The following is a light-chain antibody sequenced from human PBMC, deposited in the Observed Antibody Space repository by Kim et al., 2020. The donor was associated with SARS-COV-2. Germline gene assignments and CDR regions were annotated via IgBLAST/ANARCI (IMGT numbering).Light chain of an antibody. J-gene: IGKJ2*01. Sequence: AIRMTQSPSSLSASIGDRVTITCRASEDIKSYLAWYKQQPGKAPKLLIYAASTLQSGVPSRFGGSGYVTDFTLTITSLQSEDFATYYCQNYYSNPFTFGQGTKLEI. CDR2: AAS. V-gene: IGKV1-8*01. CDR3: QNYYSNPFT. CDR1: EDIKSY.